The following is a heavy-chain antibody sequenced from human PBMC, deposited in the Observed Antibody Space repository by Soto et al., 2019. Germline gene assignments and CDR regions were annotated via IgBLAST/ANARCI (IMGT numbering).Heavy chain of an antibody. Sequence: SETLSLTCTVSGGSISSGDYYWSWIRQPPGKGLEWIGYIYYSGSTYYNPSLKSRVTISVDTSKNQFSLKLSSVTAADTAVYYCARAGEEMATIPFDYWGQGTLVTVS. CDR1: GGSISSGDYY. V-gene: IGHV4-30-4*01. CDR3: ARAGEEMATIPFDY. J-gene: IGHJ4*02. CDR2: IYYSGST. D-gene: IGHD5-12*01.